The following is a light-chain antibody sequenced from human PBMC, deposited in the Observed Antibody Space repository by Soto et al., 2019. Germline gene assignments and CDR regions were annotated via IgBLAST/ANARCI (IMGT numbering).Light chain of an antibody. CDR2: GAS. V-gene: IGKV3-20*01. J-gene: IGKJ1*01. CDR3: QQYGSSPRT. Sequence: EIVLTQSPGTLSLSPGERATLSCRASQSVSSSYLAWYQQKPGQAPRLLIYGASNGATGIPDRFSGSGSGTDFNLTISRLEPEDFAVYYCQQYGSSPRTFGQGTKVDIK. CDR1: QSVSSSY.